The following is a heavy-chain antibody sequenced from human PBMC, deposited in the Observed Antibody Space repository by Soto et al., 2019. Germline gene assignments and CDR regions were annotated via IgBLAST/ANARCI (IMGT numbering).Heavy chain of an antibody. V-gene: IGHV3-13*01. CDR2: IGTAGDT. J-gene: IGHJ6*02. CDR3: ARALAPGNPTTGYYGMDV. Sequence: GGSLRLSCAASGFTFSSYDMHWVRQATGKGLEWVSAIGTAGDTYYPGSVKGRFTISRENAKNSLYLQMNSLRAGDTAVYYCARALAPGNPTTGYYGMDVWGQGTTVTVSS. D-gene: IGHD1-26*01. CDR1: GFTFSSYD.